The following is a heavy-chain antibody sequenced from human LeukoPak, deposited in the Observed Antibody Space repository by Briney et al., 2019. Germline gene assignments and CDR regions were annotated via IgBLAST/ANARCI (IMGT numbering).Heavy chain of an antibody. D-gene: IGHD5-12*01. CDR1: GFTVSSNY. V-gene: IGHV3-66*01. CDR3: AKGYRASDSRNDLEY. Sequence: GGSLRLSCAASGFTVSSNYMSWVRQAPGKGLEWVSVIYSGGSTYYADSVKGRFTISRDNSKNTLYLQMNSLRAEDTAVYYCAKGYRASDSRNDLEYCGQGTVDSVSS. J-gene: IGHJ4*02. CDR2: IYSGGST.